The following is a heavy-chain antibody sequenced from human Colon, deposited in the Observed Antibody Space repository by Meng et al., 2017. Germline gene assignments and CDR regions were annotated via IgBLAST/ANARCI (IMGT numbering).Heavy chain of an antibody. V-gene: IGHV4-4*02. CDR1: GGSISSSNY. Sequence: LEVEAPGPGLVAPSGTLFLTCAVAGGSISSSNYWGWVRQPPGKGLEWIGQIYLSGSPGYNPSLESRVTSSVDKSKNQLSLRLTSVTAADTAIYYCARHGGWHFDYWGQGTLVTVSS. J-gene: IGHJ4*02. D-gene: IGHD6-19*01. CDR2: IYLSGSP. CDR3: ARHGGWHFDY.